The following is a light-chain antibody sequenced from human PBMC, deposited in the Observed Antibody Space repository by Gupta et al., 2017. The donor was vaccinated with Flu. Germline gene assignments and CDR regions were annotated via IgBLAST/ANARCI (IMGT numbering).Light chain of an antibody. V-gene: IGKV1-39*01. J-gene: IGKJ1*01. CDR1: ENVVNY. CDR2: DAS. CDR3: QHRNSTTWT. Sequence: PSSVSASVGDRVTSTCRVSENVVNYLNWYQQKGGEPPKLLIVDASRVNSGVPRRFSGSCGGTDFTPTISRRQPEDFANYYCQHRNSTTWTFGQGTKVEIK.